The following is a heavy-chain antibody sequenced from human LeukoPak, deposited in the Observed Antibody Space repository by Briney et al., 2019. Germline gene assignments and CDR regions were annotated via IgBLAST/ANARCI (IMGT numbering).Heavy chain of an antibody. CDR3: ARVHAYCGTSTTSCLDY. D-gene: IGHD1-7*01. J-gene: IGHJ4*02. CDR2: ISAYNGNT. CDR1: GYTFSSYG. Sequence: ASVKVSCKTSGYTFSSYGVSWVRQAPGQGLEWMGWISAYNGNTDYAQKFQGRITMTTDTSTSTADMELRSLRSDDTAVYYCARVHAYCGTSTTSCLDYWGQGTLVTVSS. V-gene: IGHV1-18*01.